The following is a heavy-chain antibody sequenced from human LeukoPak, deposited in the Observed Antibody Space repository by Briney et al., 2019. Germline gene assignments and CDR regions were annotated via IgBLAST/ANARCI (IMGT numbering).Heavy chain of an antibody. CDR1: GYSFTSYW. CDR3: ARRMITFGGVVDY. Sequence: GESLKISCKGSGYSFTSYWIGWVRQMPGKGLEWMGIIYPGDSDTRYSPPFQGQVTISADKSISTAYLQWSSLKASDTAMYYCARRMITFGGVVDYWGQGTLVTVSS. D-gene: IGHD3-16*01. CDR2: IYPGDSDT. J-gene: IGHJ4*02. V-gene: IGHV5-51*01.